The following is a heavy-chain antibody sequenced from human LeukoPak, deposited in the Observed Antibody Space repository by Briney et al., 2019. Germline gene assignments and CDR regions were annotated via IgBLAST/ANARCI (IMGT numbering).Heavy chain of an antibody. CDR1: GGSISSSNW. J-gene: IGHJ6*03. D-gene: IGHD6-6*01. CDR2: IYYSGST. V-gene: IGHV4-61*01. Sequence: SETLSLTCAVSGGSISSSNWWSWIRQPPGKGLEWIGYIYYSGSTNYNPSLKSRVTISVDTSKNQFSLKLSSVTAADTAVYYCARDQGGQQLVHDHYYYYYMDVWGKGTTVTVSS. CDR3: ARDQGGQQLVHDHYYYYYMDV.